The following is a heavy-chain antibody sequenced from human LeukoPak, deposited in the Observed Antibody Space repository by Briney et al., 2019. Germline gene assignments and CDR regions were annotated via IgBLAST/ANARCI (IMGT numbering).Heavy chain of an antibody. Sequence: GESLKISCTGSGYSFTSYWIGWVRQMPGKGLEWMGIIYPGDSDTRYSPSFQGQVTISADKTISTAYLQWSSLKASDTAMYYCARRSSIAARGNYYYYYMDVWGKGTTVTVSS. CDR1: GYSFTSYW. J-gene: IGHJ6*03. CDR2: IYPGDSDT. CDR3: ARRSSIAARGNYYYYYMDV. D-gene: IGHD6-6*01. V-gene: IGHV5-51*01.